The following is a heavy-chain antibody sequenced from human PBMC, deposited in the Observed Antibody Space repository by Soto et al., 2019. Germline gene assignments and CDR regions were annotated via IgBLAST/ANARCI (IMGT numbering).Heavy chain of an antibody. CDR1: GGSISSGGYY. D-gene: IGHD3-9*01. V-gene: IGHV4-31*03. CDR2: IYYSGST. CDR3: ARAAPDPYVDYDILTGYYFPWFDP. Sequence: SETLSLTCTVSGGSISSGGYYWSWIRQHPGKGLEWIGYIYYSGSTYYNPSLKSRVTISVDTSKNQFSLKLSSVTAADTAVYYCARAAPDPYVDYDILTGYYFPWFDPWSQGTLVTVSS. J-gene: IGHJ5*02.